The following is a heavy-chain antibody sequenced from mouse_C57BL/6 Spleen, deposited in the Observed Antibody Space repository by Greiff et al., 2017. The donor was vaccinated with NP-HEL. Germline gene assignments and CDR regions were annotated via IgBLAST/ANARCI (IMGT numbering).Heavy chain of an antibody. Sequence: EVQLMESGGGLVKPGGSLKLSCAASGFIFSSYIMSWVRQTPEKRLEWVATISGGGGNTYYPDSVKGRFTISRDNAKNTLYLQMSSLRSEDTALYYCTRDGYYVHFFDYWGQGTTLTVSS. J-gene: IGHJ2*01. V-gene: IGHV5-9*01. CDR1: GFIFSSYI. CDR3: TRDGYYVHFFDY. D-gene: IGHD2-3*01. CDR2: ISGGGGNT.